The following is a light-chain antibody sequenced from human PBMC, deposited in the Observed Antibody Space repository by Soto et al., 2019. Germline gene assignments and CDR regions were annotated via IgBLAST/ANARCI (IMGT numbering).Light chain of an antibody. V-gene: IGKV1-5*01. CDR2: DAS. J-gene: IGKJ1*01. CDR3: QQYNTHSGT. CDR1: QTVNAW. Sequence: DIQMTHSPSTLSASLGGRVTITCRASQTVNAWLAWYQHKPGKAPKPLIYDASSLESGVPARFSGSGSGKEFILTISSLQPDDVGTYYCQQYNTHSGTFGHVTKVDIX.